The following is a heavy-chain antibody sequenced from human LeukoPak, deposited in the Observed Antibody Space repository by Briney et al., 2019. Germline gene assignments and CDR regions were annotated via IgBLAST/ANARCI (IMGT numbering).Heavy chain of an antibody. CDR1: GFSFSDYG. CDR3: ASSRGSSWTRYYYMDV. Sequence: GGSLRLSCGASGFSFSDYGMHWVRQAPGKGLEWVAFIRYDGSNKYYADSVKGRFTISRDNSKNTLYLQMNSLRAEDTAVYYCASSRGSSWTRYYYMDVWGKGTTVTVSS. J-gene: IGHJ6*03. D-gene: IGHD6-13*01. V-gene: IGHV3-30*02. CDR2: IRYDGSNK.